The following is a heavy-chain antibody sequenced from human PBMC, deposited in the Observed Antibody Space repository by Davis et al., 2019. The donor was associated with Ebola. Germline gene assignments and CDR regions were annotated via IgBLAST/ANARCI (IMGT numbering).Heavy chain of an antibody. J-gene: IGHJ3*02. D-gene: IGHD2/OR15-2a*01. Sequence: GGSLRLSCAASGFVFSSYVMSWVRRAPGKGLDWVSTLCTSADTYYADSVKGRFTISRDNSKNPLHLQMNSLRVEDTAMYYCVKDTSNIWFDIWGQGTMVTVSS. CDR3: VKDTSNIWFDI. CDR2: LCTSADT. CDR1: GFVFSSYV. V-gene: IGHV3-23*01.